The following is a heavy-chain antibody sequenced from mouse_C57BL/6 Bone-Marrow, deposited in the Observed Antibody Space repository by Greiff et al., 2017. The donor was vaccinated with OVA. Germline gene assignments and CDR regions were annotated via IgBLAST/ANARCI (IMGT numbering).Heavy chain of an antibody. D-gene: IGHD1-1*01. Sequence: EVMLVESGEGLVKPGGSLKLSCAASGFTFSSYAMSWVRQTPEKRLEWVAYISSGGDYLYYADTVKGRFTISRDNARNTLYLQMSSLKSEDTAMYYCTREGYYGSSYYFDYWGQGTTLTVSS. J-gene: IGHJ2*01. V-gene: IGHV5-9-1*02. CDR3: TREGYYGSSYYFDY. CDR2: ISSGGDYL. CDR1: GFTFSSYA.